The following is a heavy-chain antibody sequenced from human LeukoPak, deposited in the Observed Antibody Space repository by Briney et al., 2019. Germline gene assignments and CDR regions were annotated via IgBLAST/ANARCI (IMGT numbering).Heavy chain of an antibody. CDR2: IYYSGST. J-gene: IGHJ4*02. CDR1: GGSISSSSYY. CDR3: ARTAARPSYYFDY. V-gene: IGHV4-39*07. D-gene: IGHD6-6*01. Sequence: PSETLSLTCTVSGGSISSSSYYWGWIRQPPGKGLEWIGSIYYSGSTYYNPSLKSRVTISVDTSKNQFSLKLSSVTALDTAVYYCARTAARPSYYFDYWGQGTLVTVSS.